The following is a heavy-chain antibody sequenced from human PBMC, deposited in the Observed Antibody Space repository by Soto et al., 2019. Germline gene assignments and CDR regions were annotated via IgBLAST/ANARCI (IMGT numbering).Heavy chain of an antibody. Sequence: SETLSLTFTVSGGSVSSGSYYWSCIRQPPWEGLEWILYIYYSGSTNYNPSLKIRVTISVDTSKNQFSLKLSSVTAADTAVYYCARSTGDITIFGVGPYFDYWGQGTLVTVS. J-gene: IGHJ4*02. CDR2: IYYSGST. CDR1: GGSVSSGSYY. V-gene: IGHV4-61*01. CDR3: ARSTGDITIFGVGPYFDY. D-gene: IGHD3-3*01.